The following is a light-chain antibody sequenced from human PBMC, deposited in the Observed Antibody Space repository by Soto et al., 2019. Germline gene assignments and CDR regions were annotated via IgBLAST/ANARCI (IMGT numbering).Light chain of an antibody. Sequence: EIVLTQSPGTLSLSPGERATLSCRASQSVTRNYLAWYQQKPGQAPRLLIHDASSRASGIPDRFTGSGSGTNFTLTIRRLEPEDFAVYYCQQNFGAPFTFGPGTKVDIK. CDR3: QQNFGAPFT. CDR2: DAS. J-gene: IGKJ3*01. CDR1: QSVTRNY. V-gene: IGKV3-20*01.